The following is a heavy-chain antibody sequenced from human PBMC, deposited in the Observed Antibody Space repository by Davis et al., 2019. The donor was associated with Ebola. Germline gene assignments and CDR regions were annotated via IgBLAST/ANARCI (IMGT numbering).Heavy chain of an antibody. J-gene: IGHJ5*02. Sequence: MPSETLSLTCTVSGGSVSSGSYYWSWIRQPPEKGLEWVGYIYYSGSTNCNPSLKSRVTISVDTSKNQFSLKLSSVTAADTAVYYCARGRRYEGWFDPWGQGTLVTVSS. V-gene: IGHV4-61*01. CDR1: GGSVSSGSYY. CDR2: IYYSGST. CDR3: ARGRRYEGWFDP. D-gene: IGHD1-1*01.